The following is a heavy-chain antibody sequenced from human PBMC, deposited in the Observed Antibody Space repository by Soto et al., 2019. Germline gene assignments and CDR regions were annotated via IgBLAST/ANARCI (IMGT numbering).Heavy chain of an antibody. CDR2: VSSDGNHA. CDR1: GFTFSSDA. D-gene: IGHD2-2*01. CDR3: ARDSAYSTASTHFDH. J-gene: IGHJ4*02. V-gene: IGHV3-30*04. Sequence: QVQLVESGGGVVQPGNSLRLSCVGSGFTFSSDALHWVRQAPGKGLEWVAVVSSDGNHAYYPDHVKGRFTISRDNSQRTVYLQMKSLKPEDTATYYCARDSAYSTASTHFDHWGQGTLVTVSS.